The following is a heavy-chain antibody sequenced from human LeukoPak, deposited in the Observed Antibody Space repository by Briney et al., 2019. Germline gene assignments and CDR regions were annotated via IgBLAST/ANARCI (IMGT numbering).Heavy chain of an antibody. Sequence: SETLSLTCTVSGYSISSGYYWGWIRQPPGKGLEWIGSIYHSGSTYYNPSLKSRVTISVDTSKNQFSLKLSSVTAADTAVYYCARGAYGDYGDYWGQGTLVTVSS. CDR2: IYHSGST. D-gene: IGHD4-17*01. V-gene: IGHV4-38-2*02. CDR1: GYSISSGYY. CDR3: ARGAYGDYGDY. J-gene: IGHJ4*02.